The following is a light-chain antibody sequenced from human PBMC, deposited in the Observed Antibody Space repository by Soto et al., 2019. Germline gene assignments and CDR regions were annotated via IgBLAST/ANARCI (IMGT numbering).Light chain of an antibody. CDR3: QHYHSIPRT. CDR1: QSVLYSSNNQNY. Sequence: DIVMTQSPDSLAVSLGERATINCKSSQSVLYSSNNQNYLAWYQQKPGQPPKLLIYWASTRESGAPDRFSGSGSGTDFTLTISSLQAEDVAVYYCQHYHSIPRTFGQGTKVEIK. CDR2: WAS. V-gene: IGKV4-1*01. J-gene: IGKJ1*01.